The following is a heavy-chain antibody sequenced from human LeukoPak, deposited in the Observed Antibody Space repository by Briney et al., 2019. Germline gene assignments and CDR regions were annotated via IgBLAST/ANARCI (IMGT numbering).Heavy chain of an antibody. J-gene: IGHJ4*02. CDR2: ISSNSSYI. CDR1: GFTFSSYS. Sequence: RGSLRLSCAASGFTFSSYSMNWVRQAPGKGLEWVSSISSNSSYIYYADSVKGRFTISRDNAKNSLYLQMNSLRAEDTAVYYCAREGALGDYLDYWGQGTLVTVSS. V-gene: IGHV3-21*01. CDR3: AREGALGDYLDY. D-gene: IGHD3-16*01.